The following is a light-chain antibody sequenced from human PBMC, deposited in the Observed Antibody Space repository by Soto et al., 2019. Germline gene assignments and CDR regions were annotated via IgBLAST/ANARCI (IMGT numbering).Light chain of an antibody. V-gene: IGLV2-23*02. CDR2: VVS. CDR3: CSYAGSSTWV. Sequence: QSALTQPASVSGSPGQSITISCTGTSSDVGNYNLVSWYQQHPGKAPKLMIYVVSKRPSGVSDRFSGSRSGNTASLTISGLQAEDEADYYCCSYAGSSTWVFGGGTKVTVL. CDR1: SSDVGNYNL. J-gene: IGLJ3*02.